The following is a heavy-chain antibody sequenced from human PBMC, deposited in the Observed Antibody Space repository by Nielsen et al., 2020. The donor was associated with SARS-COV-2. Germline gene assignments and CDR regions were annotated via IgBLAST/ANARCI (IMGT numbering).Heavy chain of an antibody. D-gene: IGHD3-10*01. V-gene: IGHV5-51*01. CDR2: IYPDNSDT. Sequence: KVSCKGSGYIFTSYWIGWVRQMPGKGLEWMGIIYPDNSDTRYSPSFQGQVSISADKSISTAYLQWSSLKASDTAIYYCARASSMVRGIIYYGMDVWGQGTTVTVSS. CDR3: ARASSMVRGIIYYGMDV. CDR1: GYIFTSYW. J-gene: IGHJ6*02.